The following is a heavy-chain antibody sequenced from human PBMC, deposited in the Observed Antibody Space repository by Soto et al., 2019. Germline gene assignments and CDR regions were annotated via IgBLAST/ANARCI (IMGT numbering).Heavy chain of an antibody. Sequence: SETLSLTCDVTGYSISSGYYLGWIRQPPGKGLEWIGSVYHSGSTYYNPSLKSRVTISVDTSKNQFSLKLSSVTAADTAMYYCARDFGVVISSWSGGMDVWGQGTTVTVSS. V-gene: IGHV4-38-2*02. CDR2: VYHSGST. J-gene: IGHJ6*02. D-gene: IGHD3-3*01. CDR3: ARDFGVVISSWSGGMDV. CDR1: GYSISSGYY.